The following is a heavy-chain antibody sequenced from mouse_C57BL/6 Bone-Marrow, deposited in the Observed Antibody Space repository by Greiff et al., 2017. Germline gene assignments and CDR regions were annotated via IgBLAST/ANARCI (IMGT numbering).Heavy chain of an antibody. V-gene: IGHV1-26*01. CDR3: ARWYGYFDY. Sequence: EVQLQQSGPELVKPGASVKISCKASGYTFTDYYMNWVKQSHGKSLEWIGDINPNNGGTSYNQTFKGKATLTVDKSSSTAYMELRSLTSEGAAVYYCARWYGYFDYWGQGTTLTVSS. CDR1: GYTFTDYY. J-gene: IGHJ2*01. CDR2: INPNNGGT. D-gene: IGHD2-10*02.